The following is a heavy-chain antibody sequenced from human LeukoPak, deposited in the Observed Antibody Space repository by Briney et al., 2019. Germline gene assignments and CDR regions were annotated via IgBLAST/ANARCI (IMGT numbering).Heavy chain of an antibody. CDR3: AHRLRVGAYDY. CDR2: IYWNDDE. CDR1: GFSLSTSGVG. V-gene: IGHV2-5*01. J-gene: IGHJ4*02. D-gene: IGHD1-26*01. Sequence: SVPTLVNPTQTLTLTCTFSGFSLSTSGVGVGWIRQPPGKALEWLALIYWNDDERYSPSLKSRLTITKDTSKNQVVLTMTNMDPVDTATYYCAHRLRVGAYDYWGQGTLVTVSS.